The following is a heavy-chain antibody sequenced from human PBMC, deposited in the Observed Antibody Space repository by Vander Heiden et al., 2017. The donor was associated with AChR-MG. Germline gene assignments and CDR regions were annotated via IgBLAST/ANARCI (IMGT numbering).Heavy chain of an antibody. CDR2: INAGNDDT. CDR1: GYSFTSYT. D-gene: IGHD6-19*01. V-gene: IGHV1-3*01. Sequence: QVQLVQSGAEAKKPGASVTVSCKASGYSFTSYTMHWVRQVPGQRLEWMGWINAGNDDTKYLQKFQGRVTITRDTSASTAYMELNRLRSDDTAVYFCARGYSSGRVDFGYWGQGTLVTVSS. J-gene: IGHJ1*01. CDR3: ARGYSSGRVDFGY.